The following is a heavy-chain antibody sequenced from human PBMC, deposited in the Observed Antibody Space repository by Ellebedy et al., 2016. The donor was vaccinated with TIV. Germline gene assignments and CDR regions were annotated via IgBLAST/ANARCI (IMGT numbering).Heavy chain of an antibody. CDR3: ARDGYYWFDP. V-gene: IGHV1-69*13. D-gene: IGHD6-13*01. CDR2: IIPIFGTA. CDR1: GGTFSSYA. J-gene: IGHJ5*02. Sequence: ASVKVSCKASGGTFSSYAISWVRQAPGQGLEWMGGIIPIFGTANYAQKFQGRVTITADESTSTAYMELSSLRSEDTAVYYCARDGYYWFDPWGQGTLVTVSS.